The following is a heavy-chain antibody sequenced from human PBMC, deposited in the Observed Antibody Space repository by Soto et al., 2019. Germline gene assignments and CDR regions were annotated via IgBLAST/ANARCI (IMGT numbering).Heavy chain of an antibody. V-gene: IGHV3-66*01. D-gene: IGHD3-22*01. Sequence: GGSLRLSCAASGFTVNSNYMSWVRQAPGKGLEWVSVIYSDGSTYYADSVKGRFIISRDNAKNSLYLQMNSLRAEDTAVYYCARDQLYYNDISGRPLNAFDVWGQGTMVTVSS. J-gene: IGHJ3*01. CDR3: ARDQLYYNDISGRPLNAFDV. CDR1: GFTVNSNY. CDR2: IYSDGST.